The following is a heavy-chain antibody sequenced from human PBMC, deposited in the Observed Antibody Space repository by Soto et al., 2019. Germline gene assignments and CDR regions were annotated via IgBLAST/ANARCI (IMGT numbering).Heavy chain of an antibody. CDR3: ARCLSVTLFDN. Sequence: WTWIRQHPGKGLEWIGYIYYSGSTYYNPSLTSRVTISVVTSKNQFSLKLSSVTAADTAVYYCARCLSVTLFDNWGQGTLVTVSS. CDR2: IYYSGST. V-gene: IGHV4-31*02. J-gene: IGHJ4*02. D-gene: IGHD4-17*01.